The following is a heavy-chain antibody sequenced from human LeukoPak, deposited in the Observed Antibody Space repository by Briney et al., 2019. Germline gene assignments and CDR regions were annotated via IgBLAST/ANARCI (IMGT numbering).Heavy chain of an antibody. CDR2: INHSGST. J-gene: IGHJ4*02. V-gene: IGHV4-39*07. Sequence: PSETLSLTCTVSGGSISSGSYYWSWIRQPPGKGLEWIGEINHSGSTNYNPSLKSRVTISVDTSKNQFSLKLSSVTAADTAVYYCAREGYYYDSSGYLGGDYWGQGTLVTVSS. CDR1: GGSISSGSYY. D-gene: IGHD3-22*01. CDR3: AREGYYYDSSGYLGGDY.